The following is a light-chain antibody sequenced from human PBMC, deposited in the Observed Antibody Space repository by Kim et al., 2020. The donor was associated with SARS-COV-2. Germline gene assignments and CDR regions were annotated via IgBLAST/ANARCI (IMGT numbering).Light chain of an antibody. CDR1: NIGSKS. J-gene: IGLJ2*01. V-gene: IGLV3-21*04. Sequence: SYEPTQPPSVSVAPGKTARITCGGNNIGSKSVHWYQQKPGQAPVLVIYYDSDRPSGIPERFSGSNSGNTATLTISRVEAGDEADYYCQVWDSSSDHVVFGGGTQLTVL. CDR3: QVWDSSSDHVV. CDR2: YDS.